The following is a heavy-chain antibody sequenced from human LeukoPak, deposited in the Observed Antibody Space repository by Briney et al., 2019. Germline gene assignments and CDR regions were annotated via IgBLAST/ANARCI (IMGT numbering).Heavy chain of an antibody. D-gene: IGHD6-19*01. CDR1: GGSFSGYY. V-gene: IGHV3-11*01. CDR2: ISGNGDTI. J-gene: IGHJ4*02. Sequence: LSLTCAVYGGSFSGYYWSWIRQPPGKGLEWVSYISGNGDTIYYADSVKGRFTISRDNAKNSLYLQMNSLRAEDTAVYYCARDGYSSGWFYWGQGTLVTVSS. CDR3: ARDGYSSGWFY.